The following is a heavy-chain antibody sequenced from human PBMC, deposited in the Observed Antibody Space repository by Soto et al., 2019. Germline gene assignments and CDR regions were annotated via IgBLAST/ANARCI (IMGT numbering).Heavy chain of an antibody. CDR3: GKVVRQWLVTSDFNY. J-gene: IGHJ4*02. CDR1: GFTFSDYA. CDR2: VSHDGRNT. Sequence: VQLVESGGGVVQPGRSLRLSCAASGFTFSDYAMHWVRQAPGKGLAWVAVVSHDGRNTHYADSVKGRFTISRESSRNTVSLEITSLKAEDTAGYYCGKVVRQWLVTSDFNYWGQGALVTVYS. D-gene: IGHD6-19*01. V-gene: IGHV3-30*18.